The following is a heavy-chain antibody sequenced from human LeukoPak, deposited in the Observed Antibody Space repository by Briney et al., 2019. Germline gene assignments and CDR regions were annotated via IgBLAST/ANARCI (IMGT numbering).Heavy chain of an antibody. CDR3: ARDLSYDYWSGYKGSFDI. J-gene: IGHJ4*02. D-gene: IGHD3-3*01. CDR2: IKQDGNEK. CDR1: GFTFPSYW. Sequence: GGSLRLSCTASGFTFPSYWMSWVRQAPGKGLEWVADIKQDGNEKYYVDSVKGRFTISRDNAKNSLYLQMNSLRADDTAIYYCARDLSYDYWSGYKGSFDIWGQGTLVTVSS. V-gene: IGHV3-7*05.